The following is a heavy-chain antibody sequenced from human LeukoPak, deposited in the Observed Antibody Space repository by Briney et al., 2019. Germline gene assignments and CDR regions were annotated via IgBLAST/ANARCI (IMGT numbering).Heavy chain of an antibody. CDR2: MNPNSGNT. CDR1: GYTLTSYD. CDR3: ARGFSWELRAGTWFDP. Sequence: ASVKVSCKASGYTLTSYDINWVRQATGQGLEWMGWMNPNSGNTGYAQKFQGRVTITRNTSISTAYMELSSLRSEDTAVYYCARGFSWELRAGTWFDPWGQGTLVTVSS. V-gene: IGHV1-8*03. D-gene: IGHD1-26*01. J-gene: IGHJ5*02.